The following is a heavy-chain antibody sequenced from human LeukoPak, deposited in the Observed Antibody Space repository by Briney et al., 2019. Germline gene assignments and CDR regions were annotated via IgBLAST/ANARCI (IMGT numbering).Heavy chain of an antibody. J-gene: IGHJ3*02. CDR3: AKDQIRWGRSSVAGTLGAFDI. CDR1: GFTFSSYW. V-gene: IGHV3-7*03. CDR2: IKQDGSEK. D-gene: IGHD6-19*01. Sequence: GGSLRLSCAASGFTFSSYWMSWVRQAPGKGLEWVANIKQDGSEKYYVDSVKGRFTISRDDAKNSLYLQMNSLRTEDTALYYCAKDQIRWGRSSVAGTLGAFDIWGQGTMVTVSS.